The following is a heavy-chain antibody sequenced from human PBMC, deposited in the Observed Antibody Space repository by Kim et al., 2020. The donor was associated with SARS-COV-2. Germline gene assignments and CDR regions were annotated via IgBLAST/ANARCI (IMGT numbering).Heavy chain of an antibody. Sequence: GGSLRLSCAASGFTFSSYDMHWVRQATGKGLEWVSAIGTAGDTYYPGSVKGRFTISRENAKNSLYLQMNSLRAGDTAVYYCARGGLAATLGYYYYYGMDVWGQGTTVTVSS. CDR2: IGTAGDT. V-gene: IGHV3-13*01. D-gene: IGHD2-15*01. CDR1: GFTFSSYD. J-gene: IGHJ6*02. CDR3: ARGGLAATLGYYYYYGMDV.